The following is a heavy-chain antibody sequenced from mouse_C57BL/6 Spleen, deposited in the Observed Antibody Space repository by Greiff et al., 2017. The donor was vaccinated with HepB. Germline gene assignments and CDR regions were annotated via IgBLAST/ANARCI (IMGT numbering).Heavy chain of an antibody. V-gene: IGHV1-69*01. CDR3: ERRYGSFFDY. J-gene: IGHJ2*01. CDR1: GYTFTSYW. D-gene: IGHD1-1*01. CDR2: IDPSDSYT. Sequence: QVQLKQPGAELVMPGASVKLSCKASGYTFTSYWMHWVKQRPGQGLEWIGEIDPSDSYTNYNQKFKGKSTLTVDKSSSTAYMQLSSLTSEDSAVYYCERRYGSFFDYWGQGTTLTVSS.